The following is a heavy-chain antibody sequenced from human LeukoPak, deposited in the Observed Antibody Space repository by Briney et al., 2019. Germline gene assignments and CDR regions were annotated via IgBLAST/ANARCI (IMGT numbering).Heavy chain of an antibody. D-gene: IGHD5-18*01. V-gene: IGHV3-30*02. CDR1: GFTFSSYG. Sequence: GGSLRLSCAASGFTFSSYGMHWVRQAPGKGLEWVAFIRFDGSNKYYADSVKGRFTISRDNSKNTLYMQTNSLRAEDTAVYYCAKRGTVHVVDTAMAGGLSFDYWGQGTLVTVSS. CDR3: AKRGTVHVVDTAMAGGLSFDY. J-gene: IGHJ4*02. CDR2: IRFDGSNK.